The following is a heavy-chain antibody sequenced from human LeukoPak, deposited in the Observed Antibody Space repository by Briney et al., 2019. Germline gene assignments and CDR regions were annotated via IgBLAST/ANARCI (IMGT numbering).Heavy chain of an antibody. CDR1: GYSFTSYW. V-gene: IGHV5-51*01. CDR2: IYPGDSDT. CDR3: ARASELYSYGTFDY. D-gene: IGHD5-18*01. Sequence: GESLKISCRGSGYSFTSYWIGWVRQMPGKGLEWMGIIYPGDSDTRYSPSFQGQVTISADKSVSTAYLQWSSLKASDTAMYYCARASELYSYGTFDYWGQGTLVTVSS. J-gene: IGHJ4*02.